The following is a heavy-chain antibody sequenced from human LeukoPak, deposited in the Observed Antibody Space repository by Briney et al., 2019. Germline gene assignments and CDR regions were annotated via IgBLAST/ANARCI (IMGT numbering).Heavy chain of an antibody. J-gene: IGHJ4*02. D-gene: IGHD3-16*02. CDR1: GGSFSGYY. Sequence: SETLSLTCAVYGGSFSGYYWSWIRKPPGKGLEWIGEINHSGSTNYNPSLKSRVTISVDTSKNQFSLKLSSVTAADTAVYYCAGRYYDYVWGSYRPKSFDYWGQGTLVTVSS. CDR2: INHSGST. V-gene: IGHV4-34*01. CDR3: AGRYYDYVWGSYRPKSFDY.